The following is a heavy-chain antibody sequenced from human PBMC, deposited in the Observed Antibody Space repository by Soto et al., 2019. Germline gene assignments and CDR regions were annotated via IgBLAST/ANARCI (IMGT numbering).Heavy chain of an antibody. J-gene: IGHJ4*02. CDR1: GFSLSTSAVG. Sequence: GSGPTLVNPTQTLTLTCTFSGFSLSTSAVGVGWIRQPPGKALEWLALIYWDDSERYSPSLKSRLTITKDTSKNQVVLTMTNLDPVDTATYYCARNKGARFLDRDQAFDYWGPGTLVTVS. D-gene: IGHD3-3*01. CDR3: ARNKGARFLDRDQAFDY. CDR2: IYWDDSE. V-gene: IGHV2-5*02.